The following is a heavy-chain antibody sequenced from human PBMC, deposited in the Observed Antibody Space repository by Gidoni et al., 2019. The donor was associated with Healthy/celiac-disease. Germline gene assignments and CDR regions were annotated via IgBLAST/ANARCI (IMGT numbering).Heavy chain of an antibody. Sequence: EVQLVESGGGLVKPGGSLRLSCAASGFTLSSVSMNWVRQAPGKGLEWVSSISSSSSYIYYADSVKGRFTISRDNAKNSLYLQMNSLRAEDTAVYYCARVDYYDSSGYYDYFDYWGQGTLVTVSS. D-gene: IGHD3-22*01. V-gene: IGHV3-21*01. CDR2: ISSSSSYI. J-gene: IGHJ4*02. CDR3: ARVDYYDSSGYYDYFDY. CDR1: GFTLSSVS.